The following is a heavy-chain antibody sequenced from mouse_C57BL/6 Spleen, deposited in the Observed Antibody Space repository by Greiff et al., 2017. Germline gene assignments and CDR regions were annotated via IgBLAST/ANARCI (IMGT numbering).Heavy chain of an antibody. CDR2: ISYDGSN. CDR3: ARDHYGSSWDY. V-gene: IGHV3-6*01. J-gene: IGHJ4*01. CDR1: GYSITSGYY. Sequence: DVQLQESGPGLVKPSQSLSLTCSVTGYSITSGYYWNWIRQFPGNKLEWMGYISYDGSNNYNPSLKNRISITRDTSKNQFFLKLNSVTTEDTATYYCARDHYGSSWDYWGQGTSVTVSS. D-gene: IGHD1-1*01.